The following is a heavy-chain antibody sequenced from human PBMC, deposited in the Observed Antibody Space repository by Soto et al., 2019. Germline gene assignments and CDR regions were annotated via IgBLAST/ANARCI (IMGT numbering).Heavy chain of an antibody. CDR2: ISDDGSNK. J-gene: IGHJ4*02. CDR1: GFTFSSYG. D-gene: IGHD4-17*01. V-gene: IGHV3-30*18. CDR3: AKGPIGWADDYGDYLFDY. Sequence: QVQLVDSGGGVVQPGRSLRLSCAASGFTFSSYGMHWVRQAPGKGLEWVASISDDGSNKYYADSVKGRFTISRDNSKNTLHMQMTSLRLEDTAVYYCAKGPIGWADDYGDYLFDYWGQGTLVTVSS.